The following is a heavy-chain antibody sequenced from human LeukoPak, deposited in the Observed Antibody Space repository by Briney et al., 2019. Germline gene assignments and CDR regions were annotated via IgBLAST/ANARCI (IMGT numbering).Heavy chain of an antibody. V-gene: IGHV4-4*07. CDR2: IYTSGST. CDR3: ARDQRSSSWYRDWFDP. Sequence: SETLCLTCTVSGVSISSYYWSWIRQPAGKGLEWVGRIYTSGSTNYNPSLKSRVTMSVDTSKNQFSLKLSSVTAADTAVYYCARDQRSSSWYRDWFDPWGQGTLVTVSS. D-gene: IGHD6-13*01. CDR1: GVSISSYY. J-gene: IGHJ5*02.